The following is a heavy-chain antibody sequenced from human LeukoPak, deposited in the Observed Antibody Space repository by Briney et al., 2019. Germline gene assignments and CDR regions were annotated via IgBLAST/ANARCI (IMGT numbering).Heavy chain of an antibody. CDR3: ASQRSGYYFDY. J-gene: IGHJ4*02. V-gene: IGHV4-39*01. D-gene: IGHD3-3*01. Sequence: SETLSLTCTVSGGSISSSNYYWGWIRQPPGKGLEWIGSIYYSGTTYYNPSLKSRVTVSVDMSKNQFSLKLSSVTAADTAAYYCASQRSGYYFDYWGQGILVTVSS. CDR2: IYYSGTT. CDR1: GGSISSSNYY.